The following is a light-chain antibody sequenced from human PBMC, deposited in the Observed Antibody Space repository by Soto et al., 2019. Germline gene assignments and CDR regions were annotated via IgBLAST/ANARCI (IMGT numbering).Light chain of an antibody. CDR3: QQRRSGEVT. J-gene: IGKJ5*01. CDR1: QSVSSN. CDR2: GAS. Sequence: SCRSSQSVSSNLAWYQQKPGQAPRLLIYGASTRATGIPARFSGSGSGTEFTRTRCRLQSEDAVVYYGQQRRSGEVTFRQGTRLEIK. V-gene: IGKV3-15*01.